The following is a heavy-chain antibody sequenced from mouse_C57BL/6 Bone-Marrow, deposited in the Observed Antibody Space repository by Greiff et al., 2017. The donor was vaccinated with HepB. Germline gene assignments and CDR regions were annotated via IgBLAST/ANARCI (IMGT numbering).Heavy chain of an antibody. V-gene: IGHV1-53*01. CDR2: INPSNGGT. CDR1: GYTFTSYW. Sequence: QVQLQQPGTELVKPGASVKLSCKASGYTFTSYWMHWVKQRPGQGLEWIGNINPSNGGTNYNEKFKSKAKLTVDKSSSTAYMQLSSLTSEDSAVYYCAREDYGSSYGYWYFDVWGTGTTVTVSS. J-gene: IGHJ1*03. CDR3: AREDYGSSYGYWYFDV. D-gene: IGHD1-1*01.